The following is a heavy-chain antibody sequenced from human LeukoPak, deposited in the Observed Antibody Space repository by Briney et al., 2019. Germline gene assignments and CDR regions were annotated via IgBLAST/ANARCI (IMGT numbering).Heavy chain of an antibody. CDR2: ISGSGGST. V-gene: IGHV3-23*01. CDR3: AKVAAPVSYNWFDP. Sequence: GGSLRLSCAASGLTFSSYAMSWVRQAPGKGLEWVSAISGSGGSTYYADSVKGRFTIPRDNSKNTLYLQMNSLRAEDTAVYYCAKVAAPVSYNWFDPWGQGTLVTVSS. J-gene: IGHJ5*02. D-gene: IGHD6-6*01. CDR1: GLTFSSYA.